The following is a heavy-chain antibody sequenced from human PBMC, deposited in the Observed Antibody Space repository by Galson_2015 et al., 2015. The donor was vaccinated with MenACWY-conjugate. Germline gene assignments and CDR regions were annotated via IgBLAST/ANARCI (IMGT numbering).Heavy chain of an antibody. J-gene: IGHJ4*02. D-gene: IGHD6-19*01. CDR2: ISSSSSSI. CDR3: TRVPGSGWFYN. CDR1: GFTFSNYT. V-gene: IGHV3-48*04. Sequence: SLRLSCAASGFTFSNYTMNWVRQAPGQGLEWVSHISSSSSSIYYADSVKGRFTISRDNAKNSLYLQMNSLRAEDTAVYYCTRVPGSGWFYNWGQGTLATVSS.